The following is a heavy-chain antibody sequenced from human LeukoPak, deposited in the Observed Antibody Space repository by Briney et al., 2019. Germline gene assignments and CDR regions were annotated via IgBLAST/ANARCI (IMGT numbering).Heavy chain of an antibody. Sequence: GASVKVSCKASGYTFTSYAMNWVRQAPGQGLEWMGWINTNTGNPTYAQGFTGRFVFSLDTSVSTAYLQISSLKAEDTAVYYCAREGEWELLGHDAFDIWGQGTMVTVSS. CDR3: AREGEWELLGHDAFDI. V-gene: IGHV7-4-1*02. CDR1: GYTFTSYA. CDR2: INTNTGNP. D-gene: IGHD1-26*01. J-gene: IGHJ3*02.